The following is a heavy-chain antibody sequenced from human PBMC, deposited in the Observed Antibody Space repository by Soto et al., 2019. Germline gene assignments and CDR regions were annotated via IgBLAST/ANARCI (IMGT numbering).Heavy chain of an antibody. CDR3: AKDIGAAGYYHY. CDR1: GFDFWAYA. Sequence: PGESLKISCAATGFDFWAYAMSWVRQTPGKGLEWVSGLSGRGDTTDYADSVKGRFTISRDNSKNTLYLQMNGLRVEDTAVYYCAKDIGAAGYYHYWGQGTLVTVSS. V-gene: IGHV3-23*01. CDR2: LSGRGDTT. D-gene: IGHD3-9*01. J-gene: IGHJ4*02.